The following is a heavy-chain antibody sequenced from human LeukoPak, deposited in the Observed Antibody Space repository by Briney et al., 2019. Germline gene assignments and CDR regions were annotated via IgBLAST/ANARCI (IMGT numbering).Heavy chain of an antibody. CDR1: GASISNYY. Sequence: ASETLSLICTVSGASISNYYWSWIRQPPGKGLEWIGDIYYSGSIKYNPSLKSRVTMSVDTSKNQFSLKLSSVTAADTAIYYCARENPSGYYNRPIDYWGQGTLVTVSS. CDR3: ARENPSGYYNRPIDY. D-gene: IGHD3-22*01. V-gene: IGHV4-59*01. CDR2: IYYSGSI. J-gene: IGHJ4*02.